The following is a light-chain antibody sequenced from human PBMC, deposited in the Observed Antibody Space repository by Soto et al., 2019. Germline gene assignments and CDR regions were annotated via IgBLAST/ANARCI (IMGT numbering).Light chain of an antibody. CDR1: SSDVGGYNY. CDR3: SSYTSSSRYV. Sequence: SALTQPASVSGSPGQSITISCTGTSSDVGGYNYVSWYQQHPGKAPKLMIYEVSNRPSGVSNRFSGSKSGNTASLTISGLQAEDEADYYCSSYTSSSRYVFGTGTKLTVL. CDR2: EVS. J-gene: IGLJ1*01. V-gene: IGLV2-14*01.